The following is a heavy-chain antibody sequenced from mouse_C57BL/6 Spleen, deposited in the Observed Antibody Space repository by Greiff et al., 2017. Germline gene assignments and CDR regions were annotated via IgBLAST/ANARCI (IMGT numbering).Heavy chain of an antibody. D-gene: IGHD3-3*01. CDR1: GYTFTSYW. CDR2: IYPSDSET. Sequence: VQLQQPGAELVRPGSSVKLSCKASGYTFTSYWMDWVKQRPGQGLEWIGNIYPSDSETHYNQKFKDKATLTVDKSSSTAYMQLSSLTSEDSAVYYCARRDGGYYAMDYWGQGTSVTVSS. CDR3: ARRDGGYYAMDY. J-gene: IGHJ4*01. V-gene: IGHV1-61*01.